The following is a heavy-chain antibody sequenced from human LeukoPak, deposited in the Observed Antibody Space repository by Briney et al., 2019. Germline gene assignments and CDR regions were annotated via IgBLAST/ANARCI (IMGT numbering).Heavy chain of an antibody. CDR3: AREWQGGIAAAGTRIEGDY. CDR1: GFSVSGYW. J-gene: IGHJ4*02. V-gene: IGHV3-7*01. CDR2: IKQDGSEK. D-gene: IGHD6-13*01. Sequence: GGSLRLSCAASGFSVSGYWMTWVRQAPGKGLEWVANIKQDGSEKNYVDSVKGRFTISRDNAENSLFLQMNSLRVEDTAVYYCAREWQGGIAAAGTRIEGDYWGQGTLVAVSS.